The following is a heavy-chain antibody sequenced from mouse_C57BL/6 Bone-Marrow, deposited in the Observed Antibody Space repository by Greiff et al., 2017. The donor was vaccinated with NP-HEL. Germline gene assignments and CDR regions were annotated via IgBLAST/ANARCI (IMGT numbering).Heavy chain of an antibody. D-gene: IGHD1-1*01. CDR1: GYTFTSYW. V-gene: IGHV1-69*01. Sequence: VQLQQSGAELVMPGASVKLSCKASGYTFTSYWMHWVKQRPGQGLEWIGEIDPSDSYTNYNQKFKGKSTLTVDKSSSTAYMQLSSLTSEDSAVYYCARSGTTEGDYWGQGTSVTVSS. J-gene: IGHJ4*01. CDR2: IDPSDSYT. CDR3: ARSGTTEGDY.